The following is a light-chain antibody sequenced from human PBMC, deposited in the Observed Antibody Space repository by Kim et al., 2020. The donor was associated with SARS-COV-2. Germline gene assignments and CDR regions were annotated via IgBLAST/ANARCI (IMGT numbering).Light chain of an antibody. J-gene: IGLJ2*01. V-gene: IGLV2-11*03. Sequence: PGQSVTISCTGTSSDVGGYNYVSWYQQHPGKAPKLMIYEVTKRPSGVPDRFSGSKSGNTVSLTISGLQAEDEADYYCCSYAANKMVFGGGTKVTVL. CDR3: CSYAANKMV. CDR1: SSDVGGYNY. CDR2: EVT.